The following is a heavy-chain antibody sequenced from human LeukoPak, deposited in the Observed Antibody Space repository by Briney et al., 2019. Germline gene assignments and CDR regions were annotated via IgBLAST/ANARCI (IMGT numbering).Heavy chain of an antibody. D-gene: IGHD2-2*01. CDR1: GFTVTTKS. CDR2: FYSPGST. V-gene: IGHV3-53*01. J-gene: IGHJ1*01. Sequence: GGSLRLSCAASGFTVTTKSMAWVRQAPGRGLEWVSVFYSPGSTYYADSVHGRFTISRDTSLNTLFLQMNSLRVEDTAVYYCASARESCIGSSCYGYFHHWGQGTPLTVSS. CDR3: ASARESCIGSSCYGYFHH.